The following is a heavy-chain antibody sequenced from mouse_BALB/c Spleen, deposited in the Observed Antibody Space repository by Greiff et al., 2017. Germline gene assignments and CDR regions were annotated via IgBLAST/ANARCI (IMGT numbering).Heavy chain of an antibody. J-gene: IGHJ4*01. D-gene: IGHD1-2*01. CDR3: ARRITTATGAMDY. V-gene: IGHV5-15*02. Sequence: EVQLQQSGGGLVQPGGSRKLSCAASGFTFSDYGMAWVRQAPGKGPEWVAFISNLAYSIYYADTVTGRFTISRENAKNTLYLEMSSLRSEDTAMYYCARRITTATGAMDYWGQGTSVTVSS. CDR2: ISNLAYSI. CDR1: GFTFSDYG.